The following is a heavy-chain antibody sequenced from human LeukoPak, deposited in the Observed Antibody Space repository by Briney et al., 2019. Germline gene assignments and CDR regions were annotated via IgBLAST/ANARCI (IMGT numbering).Heavy chain of an antibody. J-gene: IGHJ4*02. Sequence: GRSMRLSCAASRFTFDGYAMHWVRQAPGKGLEWVSSIRWNSGNTDYAASVKGQFTISRDNAKKSLHLQMNSLRVEDTALYYCAKSGTYSSSSGYIDSWGQGTLVTVSS. V-gene: IGHV3-9*01. CDR1: RFTFDGYA. CDR2: IRWNSGNT. CDR3: AKSGTYSSSSGYIDS. D-gene: IGHD6-6*01.